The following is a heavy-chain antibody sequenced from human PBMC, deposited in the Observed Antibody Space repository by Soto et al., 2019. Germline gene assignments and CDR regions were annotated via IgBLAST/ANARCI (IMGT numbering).Heavy chain of an antibody. V-gene: IGHV3-21*01. D-gene: IGHD3-3*01. CDR2: ISSSSSYI. Sequence: GGSLRLSCAASGFTFSSYSMNWVRQAPGKGLEWVSSISSSSSYIYYADSVKGRFTISRDNAKNSLYLQMNSLRAEDTAVYYCARDPPVLRFLEWEPIDAFDIWGQGTMVTVSS. CDR3: ARDPPVLRFLEWEPIDAFDI. CDR1: GFTFSSYS. J-gene: IGHJ3*02.